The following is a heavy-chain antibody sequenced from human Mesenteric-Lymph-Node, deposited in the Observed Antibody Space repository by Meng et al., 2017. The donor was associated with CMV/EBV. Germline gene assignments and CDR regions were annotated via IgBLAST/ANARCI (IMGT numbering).Heavy chain of an antibody. CDR1: GFTFTSSA. V-gene: IGHV1-58*01. J-gene: IGHJ4*02. CDR3: AAFSDYDSSGYYYWDY. CDR2: IVVGSGNT. D-gene: IGHD3-22*01. Sequence: SVKVSCKASGFTFTSSAVQWVRQARGQRLEWIGWIVVGSGNTNYAQKFQERVTITRDMSTSTAYMELSSLRSEDTAVYYCAAFSDYDSSGYYYWDYWGQGTLVTVS.